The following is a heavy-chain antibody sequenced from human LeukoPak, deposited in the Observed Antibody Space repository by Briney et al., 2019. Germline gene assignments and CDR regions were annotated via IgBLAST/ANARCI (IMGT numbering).Heavy chain of an antibody. V-gene: IGHV3-23*01. J-gene: IGHJ4*02. Sequence: GGSLRLSCAASGFTFSSYAMSWVRQAPGKGLEWVSAISGSGGSTYYADSVKGRFTISRDNSKNTPYLQMNSLRAEDTAVYYCAKAWWELPDYFDYWGQGTLVTVSS. CDR2: ISGSGGST. CDR1: GFTFSSYA. CDR3: AKAWWELPDYFDY. D-gene: IGHD1-26*01.